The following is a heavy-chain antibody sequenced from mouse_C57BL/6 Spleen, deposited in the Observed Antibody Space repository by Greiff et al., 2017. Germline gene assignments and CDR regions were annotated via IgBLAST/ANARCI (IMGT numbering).Heavy chain of an antibody. J-gene: IGHJ3*01. CDR2: ISSGSSTI. V-gene: IGHV5-17*01. CDR1: GFTFSDYG. CDR3: ARGFYYYGSSYWFAY. Sequence: EVQRVESGGGLVKPGGSLKLSCAASGFTFSDYGMHWVRQAPEKGLEWVAYISSGSSTIYYADTVKGRFTISRDNAKNTLFLQMASLRSEDTAMYYCARGFYYYGSSYWFAYWGQGTLVTVSA. D-gene: IGHD1-1*01.